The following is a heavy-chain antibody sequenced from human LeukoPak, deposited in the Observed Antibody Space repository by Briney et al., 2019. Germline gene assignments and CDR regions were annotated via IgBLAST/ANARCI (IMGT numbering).Heavy chain of an antibody. D-gene: IGHD2-2*02. CDR2: ISSGSGYI. Sequence: PGGSLRLSYAASGFTFSSYSMNWVRQAPGKGLEWVSSISSGSGYIYYADSVKGRFTISRDNAKSSLYLQMNSLRAEDTAVYYCARDLGPYNFDYWGQGTLVTVSS. CDR3: ARDLGPYNFDY. CDR1: GFTFSSYS. V-gene: IGHV3-21*01. J-gene: IGHJ4*02.